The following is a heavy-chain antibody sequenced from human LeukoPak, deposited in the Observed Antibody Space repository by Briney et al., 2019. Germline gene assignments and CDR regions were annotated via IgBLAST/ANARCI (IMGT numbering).Heavy chain of an antibody. Sequence: GASVKVSCKASGYTFTGYYMHWVRQAPGQGLEWIGWINPNSGGTNYAQKFQGRVTMTRDTSISTAYMELSRLISDDTAVYYCARFHCSGDSCYFDYWGQGTLVTVPS. CDR2: INPNSGGT. CDR3: ARFHCSGDSCYFDY. V-gene: IGHV1-2*02. CDR1: GYTFTGYY. D-gene: IGHD2-15*01. J-gene: IGHJ4*02.